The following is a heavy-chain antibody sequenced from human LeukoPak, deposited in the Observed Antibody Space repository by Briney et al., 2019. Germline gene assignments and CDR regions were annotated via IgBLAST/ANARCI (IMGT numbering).Heavy chain of an antibody. CDR3: AELGITMIGGV. D-gene: IGHD3-10*02. CDR1: GFSFSSYW. J-gene: IGHJ6*04. V-gene: IGHV3-7*01. Sequence: GGSLSLSCAASGFSFSSYWMSWVRQAPRKGLEWVANIKEDESEKDYVDSVKGRFTISRDNAKNSLYLQMNSLRAEDTAVYYCAELGITMIGGVWGKGTTVTISS. CDR2: IKEDESEK.